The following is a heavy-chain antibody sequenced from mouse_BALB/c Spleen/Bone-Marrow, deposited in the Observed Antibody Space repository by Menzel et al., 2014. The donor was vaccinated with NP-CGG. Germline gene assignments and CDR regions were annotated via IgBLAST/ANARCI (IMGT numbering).Heavy chain of an antibody. CDR3: ARGGYDGWYFDV. Sequence: QLQESGAELVRPGASVKLSCRASDYSFTSYWVNWVKQRPGQGLEWIGMIHPSDSETRLNQKFKDKATLTVDKSSSTAYMQLSSPTSEDSAVYYCARGGYDGWYFDVWGAGTTVTVSS. CDR1: DYSFTSYW. J-gene: IGHJ1*01. V-gene: IGHV1-74*04. D-gene: IGHD2-2*01. CDR2: IHPSDSET.